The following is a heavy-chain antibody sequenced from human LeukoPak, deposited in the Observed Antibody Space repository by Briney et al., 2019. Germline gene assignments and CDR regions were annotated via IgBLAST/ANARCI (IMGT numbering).Heavy chain of an antibody. CDR1: GGSFSGYY. J-gene: IGHJ4*02. CDR3: ARGRFQFDY. Sequence: SETLSLTCAVYGGSFSGYYWSWIRQPPGKGLEWIGEINHSGSTNYNPSLKSRVTISVDTSKNQFSLKLSPVTAADTAVYYCARGRFQFDYWGQGTLVTVSS. CDR2: INHSGST. D-gene: IGHD2-21*01. V-gene: IGHV4-34*01.